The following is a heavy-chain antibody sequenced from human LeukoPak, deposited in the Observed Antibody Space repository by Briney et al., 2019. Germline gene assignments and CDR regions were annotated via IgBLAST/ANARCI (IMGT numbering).Heavy chain of an antibody. CDR2: ITGSGGST. D-gene: IGHD6-13*01. CDR3: LVSSSSDY. J-gene: IGHJ4*02. CDR1: GFTFSDAW. V-gene: IGHV3-23*01. Sequence: GGSLRLSCVASGFTFSDAWVSWVRQAPGKGLEWVSAITGSGGSTYYADSVKGRFTISRDNSKNTLYLQMNSLRAEDTAVYYCLVSSSSDYWGQGTLVTVSS.